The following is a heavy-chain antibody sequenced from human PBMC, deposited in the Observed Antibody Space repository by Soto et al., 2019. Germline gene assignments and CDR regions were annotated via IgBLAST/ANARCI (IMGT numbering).Heavy chain of an antibody. CDR1: GGSFSGYY. V-gene: IGHV4-34*01. J-gene: IGHJ6*02. D-gene: IGHD3-16*02. Sequence: SETLSLTCAVYGGSFSGYYWSWIRQHPGKGLEWIGEINHSGSTNYNPSLKSRVTISVDTSKNQFSLKLSSVTAADTAVYYCARWTPMITFGGVIVISGYYGMDVWGQGTTVTVSS. CDR2: INHSGST. CDR3: ARWTPMITFGGVIVISGYYGMDV.